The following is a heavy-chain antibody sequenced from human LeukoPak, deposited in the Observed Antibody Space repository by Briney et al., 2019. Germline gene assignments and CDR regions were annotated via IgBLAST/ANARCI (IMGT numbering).Heavy chain of an antibody. CDR1: GGSISSSSYY. D-gene: IGHD6-6*01. CDR3: ARKGDSIAARPFDY. Sequence: SETLSLTCTVSGGSISSSSYYWGWIRQPPGKGLEWIGSIYYSGSTYYNPSLKSRVPISVDTSKNQFSLKLSSVTAADTAVYYCARKGDSIAARPFDYWGQGTLVTVSS. J-gene: IGHJ4*02. CDR2: IYYSGST. V-gene: IGHV4-39*01.